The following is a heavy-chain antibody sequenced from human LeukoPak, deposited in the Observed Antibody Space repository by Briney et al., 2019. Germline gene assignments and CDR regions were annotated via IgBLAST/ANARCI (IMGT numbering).Heavy chain of an antibody. CDR1: GGTFSSYA. D-gene: IGHD1-26*01. Sequence: TLVKVSCKASGGTFSSYAISWVRQAPGQGLEWMGRIIPILGIANYAQKFQGRVTITADKSTSTAYLELSSLRSEDTAVYYCARDLGGSYYVDYFDYWGQGTLVTVSS. V-gene: IGHV1-69*04. CDR2: IIPILGIA. CDR3: ARDLGGSYYVDYFDY. J-gene: IGHJ4*02.